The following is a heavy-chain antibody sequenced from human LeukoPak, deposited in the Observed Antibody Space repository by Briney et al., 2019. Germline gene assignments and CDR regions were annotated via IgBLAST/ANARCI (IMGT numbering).Heavy chain of an antibody. CDR2: ISANNGDT. CDR3: ARDFLSFIAVPGTFDY. CDR1: AYTLTTYG. V-gene: IGHV1-18*01. Sequence: ASVKVSCTASAYTLTTYGITWVRQAPGQGLEWMGWISANNGDTNYAQKLQGRVTMTTDTSTSKASMELRSLRSADTAVYDCARDFLSFIAVPGTFDYWGQGTLVSVSS. D-gene: IGHD6-19*01. J-gene: IGHJ4*02.